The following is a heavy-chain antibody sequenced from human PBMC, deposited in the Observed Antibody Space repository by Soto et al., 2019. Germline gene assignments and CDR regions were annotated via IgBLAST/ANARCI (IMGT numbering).Heavy chain of an antibody. J-gene: IGHJ4*02. D-gene: IGHD1-26*01. CDR3: ARDPPDFNSGFDC. CDR1: GDSVSNNGAT. CDR2: AYYRSRWLY. V-gene: IGHV6-1*01. Sequence: PSQTLSLTCGIFGDSVSNNGATWNCISHSPSRVLECLGRAYYRSRWLYDYATSVRGRISINPDASKNQVFLQLHSVTPEEPAVYYCARDPPDFNSGFDCWGQGTRVTVSS.